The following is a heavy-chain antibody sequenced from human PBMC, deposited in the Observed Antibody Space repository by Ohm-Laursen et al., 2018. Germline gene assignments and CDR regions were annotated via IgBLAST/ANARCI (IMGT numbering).Heavy chain of an antibody. CDR3: ARDPRSDIVVVVAATGDYYYGMDV. Sequence: SVKVSCKASGGTFSSYAISWVRQAPGQGLEWMGGIIPIFGTANYAQKFQGRVTITADESTSTAYMELSSLRSEDTAVYYCARDPRSDIVVVVAATGDYYYGMDVWGQGTTVTVSS. J-gene: IGHJ6*02. D-gene: IGHD2-15*01. CDR2: IIPIFGTA. V-gene: IGHV1-69*13. CDR1: GGTFSSYA.